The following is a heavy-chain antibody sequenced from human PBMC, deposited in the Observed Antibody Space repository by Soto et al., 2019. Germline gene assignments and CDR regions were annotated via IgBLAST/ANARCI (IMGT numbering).Heavy chain of an antibody. Sequence: QVQLQESGPGLVKPSETLSLTCSVSGGSINGYYWNWIRQSPGKGLEWIGYIYYTGITNYNPSLKSRVSISEDTSKKQFSLSLRSVTAADTAVYYCARRPVGRSDFDIWGQGTTVTVSS. V-gene: IGHV4-59*08. D-gene: IGHD3-9*01. CDR3: ARRPVGRSDFDI. J-gene: IGHJ6*02. CDR2: IYYTGIT. CDR1: GGSINGYY.